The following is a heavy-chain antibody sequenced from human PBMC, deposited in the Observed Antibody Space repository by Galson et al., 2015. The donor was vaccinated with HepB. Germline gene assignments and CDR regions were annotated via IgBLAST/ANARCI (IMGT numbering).Heavy chain of an antibody. CDR2: IYWDDDK. V-gene: IGHV2-5*02. J-gene: IGHJ4*02. CDR1: GFSLSTSGVG. D-gene: IGHD3-9*01. Sequence: PALVKPTQTLTLPCTFSGFSLSTSGVGVGWIRQPPGKALEWLALIYWDDDKRYSPSLKSRLTITKDTSKNQVVLTMTNMDPVDTATYYCARTHFDWDSAFLDYWGQGTLVTVSS. CDR3: ARTHFDWDSAFLDY.